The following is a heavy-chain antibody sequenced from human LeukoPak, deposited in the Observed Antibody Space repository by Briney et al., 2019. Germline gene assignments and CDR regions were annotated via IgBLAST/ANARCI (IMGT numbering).Heavy chain of an antibody. J-gene: IGHJ6*02. CDR2: IETGGST. V-gene: IGHV3-66*01. D-gene: IGHD3-10*01. Sequence: PGGSLRLSCAASGFTFSTYWVHWVRQAPGKGLVWVSSIETGGSTHYADSVKGRFTISRDTSKNNLYLQMHSLRAEDTAAYYCARDRGFFGEPDFYYAMDVWGQGTTVTVSS. CDR1: GFTFSTYW. CDR3: ARDRGFFGEPDFYYAMDV.